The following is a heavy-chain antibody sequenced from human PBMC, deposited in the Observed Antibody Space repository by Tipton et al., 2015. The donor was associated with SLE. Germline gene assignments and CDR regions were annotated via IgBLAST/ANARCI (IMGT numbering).Heavy chain of an antibody. CDR2: IWYDGSNK. CDR3: ARLGGDEFPFLFDY. CDR1: GFTFSSYG. J-gene: IGHJ4*02. D-gene: IGHD1-26*01. V-gene: IGHV3-33*01. Sequence: QLVQSGGGVVQPGRSLRLSCAASGFTFSSYGMHWVRQAPGKGLEWVAVIWYDGSNKYYADSVKGRFTISRDNSKNTLYLQMNSLRAEDTAVYYCARLGGDEFPFLFDYWGQGTLVTVSS.